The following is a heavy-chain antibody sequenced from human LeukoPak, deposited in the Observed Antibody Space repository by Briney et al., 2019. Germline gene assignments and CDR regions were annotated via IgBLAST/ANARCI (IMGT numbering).Heavy chain of an antibody. J-gene: IGHJ5*02. CDR2: IVVGSGNT. CDR3: AGDVKRSVA. Sequence: GASVKVSCKASGFTFTSSAMQCVRQARGQRLEWIGWIVVGSGNTNYAQKFQERVTITRDMSTSTAYMELSSLRSEDTAVYYCAGDVKRSVACGQGTLVTVSS. V-gene: IGHV1-58*02. CDR1: GFTFTSSA.